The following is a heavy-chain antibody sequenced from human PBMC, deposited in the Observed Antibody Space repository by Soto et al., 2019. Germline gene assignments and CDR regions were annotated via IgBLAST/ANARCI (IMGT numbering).Heavy chain of an antibody. CDR1: GFIFSNYA. Sequence: EVQLLESGGGLVQPGGSLRLSCAASGFIFSNYAMNWVRQAPGRGLEWVSGISGSGGATYYAESVKGRFTIFRDNCKNSMYLQMNSPSAEDPAVYYCASFLSGCCGNDCFDYFDHWGQGTLVTVSS. D-gene: IGHD5-12*01. V-gene: IGHV3-23*01. CDR3: ASFLSGCCGNDCFDYFDH. J-gene: IGHJ4*02. CDR2: ISGSGGAT.